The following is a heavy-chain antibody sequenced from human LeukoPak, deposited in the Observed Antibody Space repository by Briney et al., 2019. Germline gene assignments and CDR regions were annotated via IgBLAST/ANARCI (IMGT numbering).Heavy chain of an antibody. D-gene: IGHD3-10*01. Sequence: SVKVSCKASGGTFSSYAISWVRQAPGQGLEWMGGIIPIFGTANYAQKFQGRVTITADESTSTAYMELSSLRSEDTAVYYCATDIPHGSGSFSYFDYWGQGTLVTVSS. V-gene: IGHV1-69*13. CDR1: GGTFSSYA. CDR2: IIPIFGTA. CDR3: ATDIPHGSGSFSYFDY. J-gene: IGHJ4*02.